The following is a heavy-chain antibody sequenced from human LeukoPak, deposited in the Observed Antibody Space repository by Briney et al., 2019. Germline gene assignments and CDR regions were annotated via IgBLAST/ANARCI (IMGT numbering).Heavy chain of an antibody. CDR2: ISSSGSTI. V-gene: IGHV3-48*03. Sequence: TGGSLRLSCAASGFTFSSYEMNWVRQAPGKGLEWVSYISSSGSTIYYADSLKGRFTVSRDNAKNSLYLQMTSLRAEDTALYYCVRDVITQSVIIRDVWGQGTLVTVSS. D-gene: IGHD3-22*01. CDR1: GFTFSSYE. CDR3: VRDVITQSVIIRDV. J-gene: IGHJ4*02.